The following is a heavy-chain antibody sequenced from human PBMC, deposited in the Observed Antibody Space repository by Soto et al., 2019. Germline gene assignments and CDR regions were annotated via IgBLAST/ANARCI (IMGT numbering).Heavy chain of an antibody. CDR1: GGTFSSYA. CDR3: ARGTYYYDSSGYYYGHPEANYYYYGMDV. V-gene: IGHV1-69*06. CDR2: IIPIFGTA. J-gene: IGHJ6*02. D-gene: IGHD3-22*01. Sequence: QVQLVQSGAEVKKPGSSVKVSCKASGGTFSSYAISWVRQAPGQGLEWMGGIIPIFGTANYAQKFQGRVTITADKSTSTAYMELSSLRSEETAVYYCARGTYYYDSSGYYYGHPEANYYYYGMDVWGQGTTVTVSS.